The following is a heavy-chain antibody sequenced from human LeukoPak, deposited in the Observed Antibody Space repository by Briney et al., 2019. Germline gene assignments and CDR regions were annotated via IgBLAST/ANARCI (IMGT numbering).Heavy chain of an antibody. CDR2: MNPNSGNT. V-gene: IGHV1-8*01. D-gene: IGHD3-10*01. Sequence: ASVKVSCKASGYTFTSYDINWVRQATGQGLEWMGWMNPNSGNTGYAQKSQGRVTMTRNTSISTAYMELSSLRSEDTAVYYCARGSDGSGSYPPYYYYYYMDVWGKGTTVTVSS. J-gene: IGHJ6*03. CDR3: ARGSDGSGSYPPYYYYYYMDV. CDR1: GYTFTSYD.